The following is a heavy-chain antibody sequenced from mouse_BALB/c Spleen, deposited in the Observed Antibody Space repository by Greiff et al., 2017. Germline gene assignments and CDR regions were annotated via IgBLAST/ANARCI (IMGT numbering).Heavy chain of an antibody. CDR2: IWAGGST. D-gene: IGHD1-1*01. CDR3: ARGRGSSTGYYFDY. CDR1: GFSLTSYG. Sequence: VQRVESGLGLVAPSQSLSITCTVSGFSLTSYGVHWVRQPPGKGLEWLGVIWAGGSTNYNSALMSRLSISKDNSKSQVFLKMHSLQTDDTAMYYCARGRGSSTGYYFDYWGQGTTLTVSS. V-gene: IGHV2-9*02. J-gene: IGHJ2*01.